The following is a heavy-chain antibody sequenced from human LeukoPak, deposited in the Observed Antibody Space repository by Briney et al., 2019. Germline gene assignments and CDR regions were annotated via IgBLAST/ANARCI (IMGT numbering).Heavy chain of an antibody. V-gene: IGHV1-18*04. Sequence: ASVKVSCKASGYTFTSYGISWVRQAPGQGLEWMGWISAYNGNTNYAQKLQGRVTMTTDTSTSTAYMELRSLRSDDTAVYYCARDISRFRYDSGSPFDYWGQGTLVTVSS. CDR2: ISAYNGNT. CDR1: GYTFTSYG. J-gene: IGHJ4*02. D-gene: IGHD3-10*01. CDR3: ARDISRFRYDSGSPFDY.